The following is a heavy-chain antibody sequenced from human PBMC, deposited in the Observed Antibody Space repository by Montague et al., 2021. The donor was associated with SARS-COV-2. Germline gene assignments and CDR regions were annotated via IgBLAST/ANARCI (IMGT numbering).Heavy chain of an antibody. CDR2: IFSSGTA. CDR3: ARGEVAGPFDY. J-gene: IGHJ4*02. D-gene: IGHD6-19*01. V-gene: IGHV4-59*01. Sequence: SETLSLTCSVSGYSISNYYWSWIRQPPGKGLEWLGYIFSSGTATYNASLRSRLTISVDTSTNQFSLKVTSVTTADTATYYCARGEVAGPFDYWGRGTLVTVSS. CDR1: GYSISNYY.